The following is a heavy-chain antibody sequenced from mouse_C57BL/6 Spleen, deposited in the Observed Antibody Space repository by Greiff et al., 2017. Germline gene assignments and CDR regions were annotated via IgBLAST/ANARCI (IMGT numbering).Heavy chain of an antibody. CDR2: IDPEDGET. Sequence: EVQLQQSGADLVKPGASLKLSCPASGFNIKDYYLHWVNQTTEKGLEWIGRIDPEDGETKYAPKFQDKATITSDTSSNTAYQKLSSLTSEDTAVYYCATGSLYGSSYYYAMDYWGQGTSVTVSS. J-gene: IGHJ4*01. CDR3: ATGSLYGSSYYYAMDY. V-gene: IGHV14-2*01. D-gene: IGHD1-1*01. CDR1: GFNIKDYY.